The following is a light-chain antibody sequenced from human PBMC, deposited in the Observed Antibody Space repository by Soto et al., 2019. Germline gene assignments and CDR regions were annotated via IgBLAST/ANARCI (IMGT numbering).Light chain of an antibody. CDR1: QSISSY. CDR3: QQSYSTPGAT. V-gene: IGKV1-39*01. CDR2: AAS. Sequence: EIQMTQYPSSLSASVGDRFTSTGRASQSISSYLNWYQQKPGKAPQLLIYAASSLQSGVPSRFSGSGSGTDFTLTISSLQPEDFATYYCQQSYSTPGATFGGGTQVDIK. J-gene: IGKJ4*01.